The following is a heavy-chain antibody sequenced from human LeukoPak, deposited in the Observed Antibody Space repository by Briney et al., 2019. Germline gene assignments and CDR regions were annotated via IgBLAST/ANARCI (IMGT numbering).Heavy chain of an antibody. CDR1: GFSISNYC. D-gene: IGHD1-26*01. J-gene: IGHJ4*02. Sequence: GGSLRLSCAASGFSISNYCMHWVRQAPGKGLVWVSRINSDGSSTSYADSVKGRFTISRDNAKNTLYLQMNSLRAEDTAVYYCAREYSGSYFGFDYWGQGTLVTVSS. CDR3: AREYSGSYFGFDY. CDR2: INSDGSST. V-gene: IGHV3-74*01.